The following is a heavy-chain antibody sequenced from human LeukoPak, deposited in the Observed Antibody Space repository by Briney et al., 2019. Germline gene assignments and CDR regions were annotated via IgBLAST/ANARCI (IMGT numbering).Heavy chain of an antibody. CDR2: IYYGGNT. J-gene: IGHJ4*02. CDR1: GGSIRNYY. V-gene: IGHV4-59*01. D-gene: IGHD6-13*01. CDR3: ARDPGGSSWNKFDY. Sequence: SETLSLTCTVSGGSIRNYYWTWIRQPPGKGLEWIGYIYYGGNTDYNPSLNSRVTISVDPSKNQFSLKLRSVTAADTAVYYCARDPGGSSWNKFDYWGQGTLVTVSS.